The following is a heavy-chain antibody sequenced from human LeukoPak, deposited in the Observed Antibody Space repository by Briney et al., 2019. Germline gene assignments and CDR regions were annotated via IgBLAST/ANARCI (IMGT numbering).Heavy chain of an antibody. D-gene: IGHD5-18*01. CDR1: GYTFTTYG. J-gene: IGHJ4*02. Sequence: APVKVSCKASGYTFTTYGISWVRQAPGQGLEWMGWISTYNGNTNYAQKLQGRVTMTTDTSTSTAYMELRSLRPDDTAVYYCARIYSYGNGVYYFDYWGQGTLGTVSS. CDR2: ISTYNGNT. V-gene: IGHV1-18*04. CDR3: ARIYSYGNGVYYFDY.